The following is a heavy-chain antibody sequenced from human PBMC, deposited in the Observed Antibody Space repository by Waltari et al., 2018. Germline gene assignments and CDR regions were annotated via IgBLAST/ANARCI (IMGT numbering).Heavy chain of an antibody. CDR2: IKYSEST. CDR3: ARLTVVGATRWFEP. Sequence: QLHLQESGPGLVKPSETLSLTCSVSGDSINRRKYYWAWIRQPPGKGLESIGSIKYSESTYHNPSLKSRVTISVDTSKNEFYLKLKSVTAADTATYYCARLTVVGATRWFEPWGQGTQVTVSS. D-gene: IGHD1-26*01. J-gene: IGHJ5*02. CDR1: GDSINRRKYY. V-gene: IGHV4-39*01.